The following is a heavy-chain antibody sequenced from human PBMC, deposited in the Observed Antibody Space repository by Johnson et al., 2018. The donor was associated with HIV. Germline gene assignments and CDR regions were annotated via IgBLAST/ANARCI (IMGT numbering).Heavy chain of an antibody. CDR2: IKQDGSEK. J-gene: IGHJ3*02. Sequence: VQLVESGGGLVQPGGSLRLSCAASGFTFSSYWMSWVRQAPGKGLEWVANIKQDGSEKYYVDSVKGRFTISRDNAKNSLYLQMNSLRAEDTAVYYCARDSLETSDGAFDIWGQGTMVTVSS. CDR3: ARDSLETSDGAFDI. CDR1: GFTFSSYW. V-gene: IGHV3-7*03. D-gene: IGHD1-1*01.